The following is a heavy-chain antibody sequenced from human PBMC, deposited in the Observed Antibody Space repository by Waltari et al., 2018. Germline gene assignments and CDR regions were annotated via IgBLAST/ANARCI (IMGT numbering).Heavy chain of an antibody. D-gene: IGHD3-22*01. CDR3: ARDLADSSGYYYGWPDY. V-gene: IGHV1-2*02. Sequence: QVQLVQSGAEVKKPGASVKVSCKASGYTFTGYYMPWVRQAPGQGLEWMGWINPNSGGTNYAQKFQGRVTMTRDTSISTAYMELSRLRSDDTAVYYCARDLADSSGYYYGWPDYWGQGTLVTVSS. CDR2: INPNSGGT. CDR1: GYTFTGYY. J-gene: IGHJ4*02.